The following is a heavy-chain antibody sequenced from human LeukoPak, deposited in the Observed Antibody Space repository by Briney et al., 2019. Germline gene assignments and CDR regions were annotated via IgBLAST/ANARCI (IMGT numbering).Heavy chain of an antibody. V-gene: IGHV4-31*03. CDR3: ARALWGFGELFGWFDP. Sequence: SETLSLTCTVSSGSISSGGYYWSWIRQHPGKGLEWIGYIYYSGSTYYNPSLKSRVTISVDTSKNQFSLKLSSVTAADTAVYYCARALWGFGELFGWFDPWGQGTLVTVSS. D-gene: IGHD3-10*01. J-gene: IGHJ5*02. CDR2: IYYSGST. CDR1: SGSISSGGYY.